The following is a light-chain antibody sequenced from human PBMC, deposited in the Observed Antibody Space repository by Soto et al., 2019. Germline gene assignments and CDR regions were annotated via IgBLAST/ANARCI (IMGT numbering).Light chain of an antibody. V-gene: IGKV3-20*01. J-gene: IGKJ4*01. Sequence: EIVLTQSPGTLSLSPGERATLSCRASQSVSSSYLAWYQQKPGQAPRLLIYGASSRATGISDRFSGSGSGTDFTLTISRLEPEDFAVYYCQQYGSSPLTFGGGTNVDIK. CDR3: QQYGSSPLT. CDR2: GAS. CDR1: QSVSSSY.